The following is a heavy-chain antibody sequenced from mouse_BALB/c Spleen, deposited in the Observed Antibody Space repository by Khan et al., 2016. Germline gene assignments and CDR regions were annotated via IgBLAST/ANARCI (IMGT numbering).Heavy chain of an antibody. V-gene: IGHV4-1*02. CDR3: TRLHYYGYSDN. Sequence: EVKLLESGGGLVQPGGSLKLSCAASGFDFSRYWMSWVRQAPGKGLEWIGEINPDSSTINYTPSLKDKFIISRDNAKNTLYLQMNKVRSEDTALYYCTRLHYYGYSDNWGQGTTLTVSS. J-gene: IGHJ2*01. D-gene: IGHD1-2*01. CDR1: GFDFSRYW. CDR2: INPDSSTI.